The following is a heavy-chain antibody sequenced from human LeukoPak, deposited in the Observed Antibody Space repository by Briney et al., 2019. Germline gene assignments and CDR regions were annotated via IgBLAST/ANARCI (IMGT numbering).Heavy chain of an antibody. CDR3: AKGKALYSSSGWPYGMDV. CDR2: IYSGGST. J-gene: IGHJ6*02. Sequence: PGGSLRLSCAASGFTVSSNYMSWVRQAPGKGLEWVSVIYSGGSTYYADSVKGRFTISRDNSKNTLYLQMNSLRAEDTAVYYCAKGKALYSSSGWPYGMDVWGQGTTVTVSS. CDR1: GFTVSSNY. D-gene: IGHD6-19*01. V-gene: IGHV3-53*01.